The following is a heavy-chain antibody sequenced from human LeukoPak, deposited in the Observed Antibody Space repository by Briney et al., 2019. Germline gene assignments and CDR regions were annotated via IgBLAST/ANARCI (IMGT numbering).Heavy chain of an antibody. CDR1: GGSISSSSYY. J-gene: IGHJ4*02. Sequence: SETLSLTCTVSGGSISSSSYYWGWIRQPPGKGLEWIGSIYYSGSTYYNPSLKSRVTISVDTSKNQFSLKLSSVTAADTAVYYCARHEIGIAVAGTLVGFDYWGQGTLVTVSS. V-gene: IGHV4-39*01. D-gene: IGHD6-19*01. CDR2: IYYSGST. CDR3: ARHEIGIAVAGTLVGFDY.